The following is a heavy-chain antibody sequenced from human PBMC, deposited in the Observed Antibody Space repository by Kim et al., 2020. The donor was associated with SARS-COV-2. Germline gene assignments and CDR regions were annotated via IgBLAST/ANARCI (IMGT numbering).Heavy chain of an antibody. J-gene: IGHJ4*02. CDR3: ARADADIVVVVAATGGFDY. CDR1: GFTFSSYS. D-gene: IGHD2-15*01. CDR2: ISSSSSYI. Sequence: GGSLRLSCAASGFTFSSYSMNWVRQAPGKGLEWVSSISSSSSYIYYADSVKGRFTISRDNAKNSLYLQMNSLRAEDTAVYYCARADADIVVVVAATGGFDYWGQGTLVTVSS. V-gene: IGHV3-21*01.